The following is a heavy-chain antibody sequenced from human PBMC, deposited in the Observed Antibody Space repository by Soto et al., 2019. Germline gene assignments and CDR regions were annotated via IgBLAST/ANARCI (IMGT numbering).Heavy chain of an antibody. CDR2: IYYSWST. CDR1: GGSISSSSYY. D-gene: IGHD6-13*01. Sequence: SETLSLTCTVSGGSISSSSYYWGWIRQPPGKGLEWIGSIYYSWSTYYNPSLKSRVTISVDTSKNQFSLKLSSVTAADTAVYYCARDVGMAAAGTGGDYWGQGTLVTVSS. V-gene: IGHV4-39*02. J-gene: IGHJ4*02. CDR3: ARDVGMAAAGTGGDY.